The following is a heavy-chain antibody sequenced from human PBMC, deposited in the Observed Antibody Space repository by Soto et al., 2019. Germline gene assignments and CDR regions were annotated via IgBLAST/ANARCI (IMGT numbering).Heavy chain of an antibody. Sequence: PSETLSLTCTVSGGPISSYYWSWIRQPPGKGLEWIGYIYYSGSTNYNPSLKSRVTISVDTSKNQFSLKLSSVTAADTAVYYCARKGVGAAFDIWGQGTMVTVS. CDR3: ARKGVGAAFDI. CDR1: GGPISSYY. D-gene: IGHD3-3*01. CDR2: IYYSGST. V-gene: IGHV4-59*01. J-gene: IGHJ3*02.